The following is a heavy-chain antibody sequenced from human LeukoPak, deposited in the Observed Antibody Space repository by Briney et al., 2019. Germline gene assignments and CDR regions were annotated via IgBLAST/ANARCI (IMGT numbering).Heavy chain of an antibody. J-gene: IGHJ4*02. Sequence: GGSLRLSCVVSGFTFSSYNMSWVRQAPGKGLEWVANIQQDGSEKYYVDSVKGRFTISRDNAKNSLYLQMNSLRAEDTAVYYCARDKIVGATHFDYWGQGTLVTVSS. D-gene: IGHD1-26*01. CDR1: GFTFSSYN. CDR3: ARDKIVGATHFDY. V-gene: IGHV3-7*01. CDR2: IQQDGSEK.